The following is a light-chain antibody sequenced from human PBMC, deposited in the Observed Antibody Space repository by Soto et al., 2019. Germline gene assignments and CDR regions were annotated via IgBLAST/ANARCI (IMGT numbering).Light chain of an antibody. CDR3: QQYHNWLT. J-gene: IGKJ4*01. CDR1: QSVSSN. V-gene: IGKV3-15*01. CDR2: DAS. Sequence: EIVLTQSPGTLSLSPGERATLSCRASQSVSSNLAWYQQKPGQAPRLLISDASTRATGIPARFSGSGSGTEFTLTISSLQSEDFAVYYCQQYHNWLTFGGGTKVDIK.